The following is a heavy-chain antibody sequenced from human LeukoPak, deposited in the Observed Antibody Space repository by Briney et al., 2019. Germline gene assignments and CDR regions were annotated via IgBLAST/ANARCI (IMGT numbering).Heavy chain of an antibody. CDR2: ISANNGNT. V-gene: IGHV1-18*01. D-gene: IGHD3-22*01. J-gene: IGHJ1*01. CDR3: ARVITMIVGTPVPDGD. Sequence: ASVKVSCKASGYTLTSNGIAWVRQAPGQGLEWMGRISANNGNTNYAQKLQGRVTMTTDTSTSTAYMELRSLRSDDTAVYYCARVITMIVGTPVPDGDWGQGTLVTVSS. CDR1: GYTLTSNG.